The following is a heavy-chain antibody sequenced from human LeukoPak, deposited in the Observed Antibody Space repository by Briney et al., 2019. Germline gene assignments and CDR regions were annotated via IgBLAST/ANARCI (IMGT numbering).Heavy chain of an antibody. J-gene: IGHJ4*02. CDR3: AKDGGKIFGVVIPSYYFDY. V-gene: IGHV3-23*01. Sequence: GGSLRLSCAASGFTFSSYAMSWVRQAPGKGLEWVSAISGSGGSTYYADSVKGRFTISRDNSKNTLYLQMNSLRAEDTAVYYCAKDGGKIFGVVIPSYYFDYWGQGTLVTVSS. CDR1: GFTFSSYA. CDR2: ISGSGGST. D-gene: IGHD3-3*01.